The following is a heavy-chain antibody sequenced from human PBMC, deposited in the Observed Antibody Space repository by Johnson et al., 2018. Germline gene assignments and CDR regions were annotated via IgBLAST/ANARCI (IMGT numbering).Heavy chain of an antibody. CDR3: TTVSMTTFGPL. D-gene: IGHD3-16*01. CDR1: GFTFSNAW. CDR2: IKTKTDGGTT. V-gene: IGHV3-15*01. Sequence: EVQLVESGGGLVKPGGSLRLSCAASGFTFSNAWMNWVRQAPGKGLEWVGLIKTKTDGGTTDYVAPMKGRFSISRDDSKNTVYLQMNSLKTEDTAVYYCTTVSMTTFGPLWGQGTMVTVS. J-gene: IGHJ3*01.